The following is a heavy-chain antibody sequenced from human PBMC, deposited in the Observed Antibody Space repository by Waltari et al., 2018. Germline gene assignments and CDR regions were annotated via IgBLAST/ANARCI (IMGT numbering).Heavy chain of an antibody. CDR1: GFTFSSYA. J-gene: IGHJ4*02. Sequence: EVQLLESGGGLVQPGGSLRLSCAASGFTFSSYAMSWVRQAPGKGLEWVSAISGSGGSTYYADSVKGRFTISRDNSKNTLYLQMNSLRAEDTAVYYCANPYCSSTSCYRRIWDYWGQGTLVTVSS. CDR3: ANPYCSSTSCYRRIWDY. CDR2: ISGSGGST. D-gene: IGHD2-2*02. V-gene: IGHV3-23*01.